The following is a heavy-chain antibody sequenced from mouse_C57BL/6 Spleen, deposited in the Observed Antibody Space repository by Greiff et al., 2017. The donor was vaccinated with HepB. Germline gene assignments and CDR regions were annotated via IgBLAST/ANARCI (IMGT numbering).Heavy chain of an antibody. Sequence: VQLKESGPELVKPGASVKISCKASGYSFTGYYMNWVKQSPEKSLEWIGEINPSTGGTTYNQKFKAKATLTVDKSSSTAYMQLKSLTSEDSAVYYCARSYGNYYAMDYWGQGTSVTVSS. V-gene: IGHV1-42*01. J-gene: IGHJ4*01. CDR2: INPSTGGT. D-gene: IGHD2-1*01. CDR3: ARSYGNYYAMDY. CDR1: GYSFTGYY.